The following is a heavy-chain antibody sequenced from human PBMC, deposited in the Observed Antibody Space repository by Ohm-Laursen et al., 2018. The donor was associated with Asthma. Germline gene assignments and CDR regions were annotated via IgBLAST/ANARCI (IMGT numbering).Heavy chain of an antibody. D-gene: IGHD2-21*01. J-gene: IGHJ3*01. V-gene: IGHV3-33*08. CDR1: GFTFSNYA. CDR2: IWSDGSNE. CDR3: ARSNGRDCFDV. Sequence: SLRLSCAASGFTFSNYAIHWVRQAPGKGLQWVAVIWSDGSNEDYAESVKGRFTISRDNSGNTLYLQMNSLRAEDTAVYYCARSNGRDCFDVWGQGTMVTVSS.